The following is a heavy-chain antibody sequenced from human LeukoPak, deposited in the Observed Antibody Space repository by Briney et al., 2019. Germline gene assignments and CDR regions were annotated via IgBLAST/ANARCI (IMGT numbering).Heavy chain of an antibody. V-gene: IGHV1-2*02. D-gene: IGHD5-12*01. CDR2: INPNSGGT. CDR1: GYTFTGYY. Sequence: ASVKVSCKASGYTFTGYYMHWVRQAPGQGIEWMGWINPNSGGTNYAQKFQGRVTMTRDTSISTAYMELSRLRSDDTAVYYCAREGGSGYFYYYYYGMDVWGQGTTVTVSS. J-gene: IGHJ6*02. CDR3: AREGGSGYFYYYYYGMDV.